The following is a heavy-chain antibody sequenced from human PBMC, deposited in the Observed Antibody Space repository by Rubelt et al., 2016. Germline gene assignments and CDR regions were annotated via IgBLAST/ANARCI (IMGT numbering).Heavy chain of an antibody. Sequence: QVQLVQSGAEVKKPGASVKVSCKASGYTFTGYYMHWVRQAPGQGLEWMGWINPNSGGTTSAVKCEGRVTVTRDASVCTAYMRLGRLTADDTAGYYCARGNSGYDYGLDYWGKGTLVTVSS. CDR1: GYTFTGYY. D-gene: IGHD5-12*01. CDR3: ARGNSGYDYGLDY. V-gene: IGHV1-2*02. CDR2: INPNSGGT. J-gene: IGHJ4*02.